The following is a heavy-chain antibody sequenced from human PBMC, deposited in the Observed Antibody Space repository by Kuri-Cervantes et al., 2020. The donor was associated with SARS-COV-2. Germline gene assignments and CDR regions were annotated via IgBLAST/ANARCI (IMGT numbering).Heavy chain of an antibody. Sequence: GESLKISCAASGFTFSSYAMSWVRQAPGKGLEWVSAISGSGGSTYYADSVKGRFTISRDNSKNTLYLQMNSLRAEDTAVYYCAKGSVEMATTYWGQGTLVTVSS. CDR1: GFTFSSYA. CDR3: AKGSVEMATTY. CDR2: ISGSGGST. J-gene: IGHJ4*02. V-gene: IGHV3-23*01. D-gene: IGHD5-24*01.